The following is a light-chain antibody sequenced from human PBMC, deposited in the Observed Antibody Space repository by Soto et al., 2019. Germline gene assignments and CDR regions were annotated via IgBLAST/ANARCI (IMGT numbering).Light chain of an antibody. CDR3: AAWDDSLGGSWL. V-gene: IGLV1-44*01. CDR2: TDN. Sequence: QSGLTQPPSASGTPGQRVIISCSGSSSNIGSNGVNWYQQVPGMAPKLLIDTDNQRPSGVPDRFSGSRSDTSASLAITGLQSEDEADYYCAAWDDSLGGSWLFGGGTKLTVL. CDR1: SSNIGSNG. J-gene: IGLJ3*02.